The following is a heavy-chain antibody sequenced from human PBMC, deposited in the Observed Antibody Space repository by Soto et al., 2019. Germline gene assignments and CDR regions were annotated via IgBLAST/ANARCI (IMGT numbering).Heavy chain of an antibody. V-gene: IGHV1-69*13. Sequence: GASVKVSCKASGGTFSSYAISWVRQAPGQGLEWMGGIIPIFGTANYAQKFQGRVTITADESTSTAYMELSSLRSEDTAVYYCARDNRAGIAAGVYFDYWGQGTLGTVSS. CDR1: GGTFSSYA. CDR3: ARDNRAGIAAGVYFDY. CDR2: IIPIFGTA. J-gene: IGHJ4*02. D-gene: IGHD6-13*01.